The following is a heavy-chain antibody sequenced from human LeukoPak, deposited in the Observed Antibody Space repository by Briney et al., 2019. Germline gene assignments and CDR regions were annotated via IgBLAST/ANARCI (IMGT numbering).Heavy chain of an antibody. CDR3: ARGDYYDSSGDYTDAFDI. J-gene: IGHJ3*02. CDR2: INQDGSAK. V-gene: IGHV3-7*01. D-gene: IGHD3-22*01. Sequence: GGSLRLSCAASGFTFSGYWMSWVRQAPGKGLEWVANINQDGSAKYYVDSVKGRFTMSRDNAKNSVYLQMNNLRAENTALYYSARGDYYDSSGDYTDAFDIWGQGTMVTVSS. CDR1: GFTFSGYW.